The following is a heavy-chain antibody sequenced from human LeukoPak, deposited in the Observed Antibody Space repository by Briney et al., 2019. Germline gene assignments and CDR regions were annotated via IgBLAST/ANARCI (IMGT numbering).Heavy chain of an antibody. CDR1: GGSISSGGYY. CDR2: IYYSGST. V-gene: IGHV4-39*01. D-gene: IGHD3-22*01. CDR3: ARRFSYYYDSSGYLNWFDP. J-gene: IGHJ5*02. Sequence: TSETLSLTCTVSGGSISSGGYYWGWIRQPPGKGLEWIGSIYYSGSTYYNPSPKSRVTISVDTSKNQFSLKLSSVTAADTAVYYCARRFSYYYDSSGYLNWFDPWGQGTLVTVSS.